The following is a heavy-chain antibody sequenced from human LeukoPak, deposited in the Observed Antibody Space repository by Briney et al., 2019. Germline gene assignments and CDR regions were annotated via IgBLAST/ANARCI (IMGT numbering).Heavy chain of an antibody. J-gene: IGHJ4*02. CDR3: ARRTGLHSLDH. V-gene: IGHV4-34*01. Sequence: GSLRFSCAASGFTFSSYAMSWIRQPPGKGLEWIGEINHSGNTNYNPSLKSRVTISADTSKNQFSLRLSSVTAADTALYFCARRTGLHSLDHWGQGTLVTVSS. D-gene: IGHD4-4*01. CDR2: INHSGNT. CDR1: GFTFSSYA.